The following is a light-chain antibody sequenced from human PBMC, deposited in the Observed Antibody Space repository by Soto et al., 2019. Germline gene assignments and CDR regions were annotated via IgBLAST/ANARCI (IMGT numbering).Light chain of an antibody. CDR1: QSVSSY. CDR3: HHYET. J-gene: IGKJ1*01. CDR2: GAI. Sequence: EIVLTQSPATLSLSPGERATLSCRASQSVSSYLAWYQQKPGQAPRLLIYGAITRATGIPARFSGSGSGTEFTLTISRLEPEDFTVYYCHHYETFGQGTKVDIK. V-gene: IGKV3-11*01.